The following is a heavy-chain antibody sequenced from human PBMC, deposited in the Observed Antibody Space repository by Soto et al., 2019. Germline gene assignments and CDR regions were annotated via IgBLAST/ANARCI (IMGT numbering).Heavy chain of an antibody. D-gene: IGHD3-10*01. J-gene: IGHJ4*02. Sequence: QLQLQESGPGLVRPSGTLSLTCAVSGGFPSTTNWWSWVRQPPGKGLEWIGDAYHSGSTEYNPSLKSRVSISVDKSKNHVSLKLTSATAADTAVYYCARSPPSSYYGGSGTFDYWGQGTLVTVSS. CDR2: AYHSGST. V-gene: IGHV4-4*02. CDR1: GGFPSTTNW. CDR3: ARSPPSSYYGGSGTFDY.